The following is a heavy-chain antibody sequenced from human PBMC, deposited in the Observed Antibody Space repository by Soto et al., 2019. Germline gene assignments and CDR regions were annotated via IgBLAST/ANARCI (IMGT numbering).Heavy chain of an antibody. Sequence: QVQLVESGGGVVQPGRSLTLSCVASGFTFSSYGMTWVRQAPGKGLEWVAIIQYDGLNHLYADSVQGRFTISRDNSRITLYLQMNSLTADDAAVYFCAKGFTTFPSYWFFDLCGRGTLVTVSS. CDR3: AKGFTTFPSYWFFDL. CDR2: IQYDGLNH. CDR1: GFTFSSYG. V-gene: IGHV3-30*18. J-gene: IGHJ2*01. D-gene: IGHD2-2*01.